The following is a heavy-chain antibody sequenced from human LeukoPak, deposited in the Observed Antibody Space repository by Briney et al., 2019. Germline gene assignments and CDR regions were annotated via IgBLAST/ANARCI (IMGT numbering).Heavy chain of an antibody. D-gene: IGHD2-15*01. CDR1: GFTFSSYG. CDR2: IRYDGSNK. J-gene: IGHJ4*02. CDR3: AREPVCGGGSCYGNYFDY. V-gene: IGHV3-30*02. Sequence: GSLRLSCAASGFTFSSYGMHWVRQAPGKGLEWVAFIRYDGSNKYYADSVKGRFTISRDNSKNTLYLQMNSLRAEDTAVYYCAREPVCGGGSCYGNYFDYWGQGTLVTVSS.